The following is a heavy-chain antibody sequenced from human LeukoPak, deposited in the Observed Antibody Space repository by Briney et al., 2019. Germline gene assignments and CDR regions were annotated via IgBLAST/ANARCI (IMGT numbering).Heavy chain of an antibody. V-gene: IGHV1-18*01. J-gene: IGHJ4*02. CDR1: GYTFITYG. CDR3: AKDKGLSSGWYD. Sequence: ASVKVSCKASGYTFITYGISWVRQAPGQGLEWMGWISAYNGNTKYAQKIQGRVTMTTDTSTSTAYMELRSLTSDDTAVYCCAKDKGLSSGWYDWGQGTLVTVSS. D-gene: IGHD6-19*01. CDR2: ISAYNGNT.